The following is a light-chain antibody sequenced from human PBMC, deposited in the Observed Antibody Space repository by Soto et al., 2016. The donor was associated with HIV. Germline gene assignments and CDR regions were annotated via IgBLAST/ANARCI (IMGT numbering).Light chain of an antibody. Sequence: DIQMTQSPSSLSASVGDRVTITCRASQSISSYLNWYQQKPGKAPKLLIYAASSLQSGVPSRFSGSGSGTDFTLTISSLQPEDFATYYCQQFHSSPVTFGQGTRVESK. CDR1: QSISSY. J-gene: IGKJ1*01. V-gene: IGKV1-39*01. CDR3: QQFHSSPVT. CDR2: AAS.